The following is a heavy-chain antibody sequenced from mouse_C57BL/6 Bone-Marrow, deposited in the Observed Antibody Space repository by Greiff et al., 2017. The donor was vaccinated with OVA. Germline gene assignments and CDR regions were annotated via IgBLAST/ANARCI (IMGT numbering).Heavy chain of an antibody. Sequence: QVQLQQSGPGLVQPSQSLSITCTVSGFSLPSYGVHWVRQPPGKGLEWLGVIWSGGSTDYNAAFISRLSISKDNSKSQVFFKMNSLQADDTAIYYCAKNGPYYYGSSPYYYAMDYWGQGTSVTVSS. V-gene: IGHV2-4*01. CDR1: GFSLPSYG. CDR3: AKNGPYYYGSSPYYYAMDY. CDR2: IWSGGST. D-gene: IGHD1-1*01. J-gene: IGHJ4*01.